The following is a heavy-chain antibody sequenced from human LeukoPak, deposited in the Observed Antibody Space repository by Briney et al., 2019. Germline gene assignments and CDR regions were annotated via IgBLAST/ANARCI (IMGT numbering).Heavy chain of an antibody. J-gene: IGHJ4*02. Sequence: ASVKVSCKASGYTFTGYYMHWVRQAPGQGLEWMGWINPNSGGINYAQKFQGRVTMTRDTSISTAYMELSRLRSDDTAVYYCARTTVTTEYYFDYWGQGTLVTVSS. CDR1: GYTFTGYY. D-gene: IGHD4-17*01. CDR2: INPNSGGI. CDR3: ARTTVTTEYYFDY. V-gene: IGHV1-2*02.